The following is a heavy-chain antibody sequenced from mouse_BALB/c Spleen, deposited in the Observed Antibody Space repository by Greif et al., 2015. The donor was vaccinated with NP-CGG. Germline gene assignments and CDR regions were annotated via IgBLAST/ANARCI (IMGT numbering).Heavy chain of an antibody. V-gene: IGHV1-4*02. J-gene: IGHJ3*01. CDR2: INPSSGYT. CDR1: GYTFTSYT. CDR3: ARSDRGTFAY. D-gene: IGHD3-3*01. Sequence: QVQLQQSAAELARPGASVKMSCKASGYTFTSYTMHWVKQRPGQGLEWIGYINPSSGYTEYNQKFKDKTTLTADKSSSTAYMQLSSLTSEDSAVYYCARSDRGTFAYWGQGTLVTVSA.